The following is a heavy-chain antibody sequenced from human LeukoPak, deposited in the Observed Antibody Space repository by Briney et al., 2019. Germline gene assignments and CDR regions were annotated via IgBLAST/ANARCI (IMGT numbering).Heavy chain of an antibody. CDR1: GGSFSGYY. J-gene: IGHJ4*02. D-gene: IGHD3-10*01. V-gene: IGHV4-59*08. Sequence: PSETLSLTCAVYGGSFSGYYWSWSRQPPGKGLEWIGYIYYSGSTNYNPSLKSQITMSVDTSKNQFSLNLSSVTAADTAVYYCARYRRDSGTYYLDYWGQGTLVTVSS. CDR3: ARYRRDSGTYYLDY. CDR2: IYYSGST.